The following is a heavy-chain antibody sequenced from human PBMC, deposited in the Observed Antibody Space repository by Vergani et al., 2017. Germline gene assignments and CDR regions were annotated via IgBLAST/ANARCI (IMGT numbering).Heavy chain of an antibody. V-gene: IGHV4-30-4*01. CDR3: AGVGRDDSSSYYYYYGMDV. J-gene: IGHJ6*02. D-gene: IGHD3-22*01. CDR2: IYYSGST. CDR1: GGSLSSGDYY. Sequence: QVQLQESGPGLVKPSQILSLICTVSGGSLSSGDYYWSWIGQPPGKGLEWIGYIYYSGSTYYNQSPKSRVTISVDKSKNQFPLKLSSVTAADTAVYYCAGVGRDDSSSYYYYYGMDVWGQGTTVTVSS.